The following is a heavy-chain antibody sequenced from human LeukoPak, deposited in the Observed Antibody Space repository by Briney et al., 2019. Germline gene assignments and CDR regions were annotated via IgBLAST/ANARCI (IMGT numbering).Heavy chain of an antibody. J-gene: IGHJ4*02. CDR2: ISSSSSYI. D-gene: IGHD6-6*01. CDR1: GFTFSSYA. V-gene: IGHV3-21*01. Sequence: GGSLRLSCAASGFTFSSYAMNWVRQAPGKGLEWVSSISSSSSYIYYADSVKGRFTISRDNAKNSLYLQMNSLRAEDTAVYYCARSSPGEACDYWGQGTLVTVSS. CDR3: ARSSPGEACDY.